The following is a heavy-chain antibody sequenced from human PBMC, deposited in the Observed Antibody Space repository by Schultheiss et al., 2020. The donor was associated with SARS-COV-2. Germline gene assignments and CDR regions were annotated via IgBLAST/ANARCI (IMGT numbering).Heavy chain of an antibody. CDR3: ARDPTGYCSSTSCPGGFDY. CDR2: ISSSSSYT. D-gene: IGHD2-2*01. J-gene: IGHJ4*02. Sequence: LSLTCAVYGGSFSDFYWSWIRQPPGKGLEWVSYISSSSSYTNYADSVKGRFTISRDNSKNTLYLQMGSLRAEDMAVYYCARDPTGYCSSTSCPGGFDYWGQGTLVTVSS. V-gene: IGHV3-11*06. CDR1: GGSFSDFY.